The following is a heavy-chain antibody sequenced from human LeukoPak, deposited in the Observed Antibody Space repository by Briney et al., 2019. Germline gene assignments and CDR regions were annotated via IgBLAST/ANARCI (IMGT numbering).Heavy chain of an antibody. CDR1: GGSISSYY. V-gene: IGHV4-34*01. J-gene: IGHJ4*02. CDR3: AILWQLVDY. D-gene: IGHD6-6*01. Sequence: SETLSLTCTVSGGSISSYYWSWIRQPPGKGLEWIGEINHSGSTNYNPSLKSRVTISVDTSKNQFSLKLSSVTAADTAVYYCAILWQLVDYWGQGTLVTVSS. CDR2: INHSGST.